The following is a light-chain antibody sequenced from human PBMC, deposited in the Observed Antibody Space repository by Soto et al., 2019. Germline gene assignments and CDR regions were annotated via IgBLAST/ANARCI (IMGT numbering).Light chain of an antibody. V-gene: IGKV1-5*03. CDR3: QRYNSYWT. J-gene: IGKJ1*01. CDR2: KAS. CDR1: QPISSW. Sequence: DIQKTQSPTILTASVGDRVTITCRASQPISSWLAWYQQKPGKAPKLLIYKASTLKSGVPSRFSGSGSGTDFTLTFSSLQPDDFAIYYCQRYNSYWTFGQGTKVDIK.